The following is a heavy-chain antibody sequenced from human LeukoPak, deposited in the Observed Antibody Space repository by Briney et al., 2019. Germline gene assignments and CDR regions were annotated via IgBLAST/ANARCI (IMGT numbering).Heavy chain of an antibody. CDR2: ISGSGINT. CDR3: AKERDSSGWPSDASDV. D-gene: IGHD6-19*01. V-gene: IGHV3-23*01. CDR1: GFTFSNYA. Sequence: GGSLRLSCAASGFTFSNYAMSWVRQAPGKGLEWVSPISGSGINTYYPDSVKGRFTISRDNTKNKLYLQMNSLRAEDTAVYYCAKERDSSGWPSDASDVWGQGTMVTVSS. J-gene: IGHJ3*01.